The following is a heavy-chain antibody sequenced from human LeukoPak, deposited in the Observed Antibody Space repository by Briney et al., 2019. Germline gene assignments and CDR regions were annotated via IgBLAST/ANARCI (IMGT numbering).Heavy chain of an antibody. CDR3: ARDVGRSYGTDY. J-gene: IGHJ4*02. CDR2: INADGSST. CDR1: GFTFSNYW. V-gene: IGHV3-74*01. Sequence: GGSLRHSCAASGFTFSNYWMHWVRQAPGKGLVWVSRINADGSSTSNADSVKGRFTISRDNAKNTLYLQMNSLRAEDTAVYYCARDVGRSYGTDYWGQGTLVTVSS. D-gene: IGHD5-18*01.